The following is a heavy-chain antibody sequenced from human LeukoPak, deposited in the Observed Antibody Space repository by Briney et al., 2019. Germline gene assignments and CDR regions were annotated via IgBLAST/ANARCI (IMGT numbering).Heavy chain of an antibody. Sequence: SETLSLTCTVPGDSISRYYWSWIRQPPGKGLEWIAYIYATVNGITNYNPSLKSRVTISVDTSKNQFSLKLSSVTAADTAVYYCARRNRMATIFGEAFDYWGQGTLVTVSS. J-gene: IGHJ4*02. CDR2: IYATVNGIT. D-gene: IGHD5-24*01. CDR1: GDSISRYY. CDR3: ARRNRMATIFGEAFDY. V-gene: IGHV4-59*01.